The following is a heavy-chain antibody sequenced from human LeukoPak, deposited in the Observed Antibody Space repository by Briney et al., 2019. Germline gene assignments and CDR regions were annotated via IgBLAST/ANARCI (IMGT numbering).Heavy chain of an antibody. CDR3: ASQGSDSSGTAAFDI. D-gene: IGHD3-22*01. CDR2: IYYSGST. J-gene: IGHJ3*02. V-gene: IGHV4-59*08. Sequence: SETLSITCTVSGGSISSYYSSWIRQPPGKGLEWIGYIYYSGSTNYNPSLKSRVTISVDTSKNQFSLKLSSVTAADTAVYYCASQGSDSSGTAAFDIWGQGTMVTVSS. CDR1: GGSISSYY.